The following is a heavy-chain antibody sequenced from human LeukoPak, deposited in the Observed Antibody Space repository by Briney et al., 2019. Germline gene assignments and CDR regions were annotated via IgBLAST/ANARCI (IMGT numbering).Heavy chain of an antibody. CDR2: ISGSGGST. CDR1: GFTFSSYA. D-gene: IGHD2-2*02. J-gene: IGHJ5*02. Sequence: GGSLRLSCAASGFTFSSYAMSWVRQAPGKGLEWVSAISGSGGSTYYADSVKGRFTISRDNSKNTLYLQMSSLRAEDTAVYYCAKDPVVPAAIRGPWFDPWGQGTLVTVSS. CDR3: AKDPVVPAAIRGPWFDP. V-gene: IGHV3-23*01.